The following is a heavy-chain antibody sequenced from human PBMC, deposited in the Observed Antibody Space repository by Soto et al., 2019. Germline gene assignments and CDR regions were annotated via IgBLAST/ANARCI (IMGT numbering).Heavy chain of an antibody. J-gene: IGHJ6*02. CDR1: GGTFSSYA. Sequence: QVQLVQSGAEVKKPGSSVKVSCKASGGTFSSYAISWVRQAPGQGLGWMGGIIPIFGTANYAQKIQGRVTITADKSTSTAYMELSSLRSEDTAVYYCATRGITGTTDYYYGMDVWGQGTTVTVSS. CDR2: IIPIFGTA. V-gene: IGHV1-69*06. CDR3: ATRGITGTTDYYYGMDV. D-gene: IGHD1-7*01.